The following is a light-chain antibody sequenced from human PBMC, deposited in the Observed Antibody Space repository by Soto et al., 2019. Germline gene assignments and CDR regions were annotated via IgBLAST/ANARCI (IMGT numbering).Light chain of an antibody. CDR3: TSYVGNDIWV. J-gene: IGLJ3*02. CDR2: EVT. V-gene: IGLV2-8*01. CDR1: SSDVGAYKY. Sequence: QSALTQPPSASGSPGQSVTISCTGTSSDVGAYKYVSWYQQYPGKAPKLMIYEVTKRPSGVPDRFSGSKSGNTASLTVSGLQAEGEADYYCTSYVGNDIWVFGGGTKLTVL.